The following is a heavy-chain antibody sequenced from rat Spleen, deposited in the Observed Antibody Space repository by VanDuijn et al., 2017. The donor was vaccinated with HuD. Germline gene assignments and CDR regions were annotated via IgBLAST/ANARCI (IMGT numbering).Heavy chain of an antibody. Sequence: EVQLVESGGGLVLPGRSLKLSCAASGFTFSDFAMAWVRQAPTQGLEWVASISYDGRSTYYRDSVKGRFTISRDNAKSTLYLQMDSLRSEDTATYYCTRRRSHLDYWGQGVMVTVSS. J-gene: IGHJ2*01. V-gene: IGHV5-7*01. CDR1: GFTFSDFA. CDR2: ISYDGRST. CDR3: TRRRSHLDY.